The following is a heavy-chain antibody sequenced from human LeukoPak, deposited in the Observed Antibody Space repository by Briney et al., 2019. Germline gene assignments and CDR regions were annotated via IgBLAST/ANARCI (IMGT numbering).Heavy chain of an antibody. V-gene: IGHV4-59*08. D-gene: IGHD6-19*01. Sequence: PSETLSLTCTVSGGSFSTYYWTWIRQPPGKGLEWIGYIYSSGSTNYNPSLKSRVTISVDTSKNQFSLKLSSATAADTAVYYCARREAVTGTPRAWFDPWGQGTLVTVSS. CDR2: IYSSGST. J-gene: IGHJ5*02. CDR1: GGSFSTYY. CDR3: ARREAVTGTPRAWFDP.